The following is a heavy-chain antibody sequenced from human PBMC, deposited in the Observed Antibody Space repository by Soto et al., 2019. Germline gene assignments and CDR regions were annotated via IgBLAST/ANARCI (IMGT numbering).Heavy chain of an antibody. CDR3: AKDLGSSGWSIQSRFGY. CDR1: GFTFSSYA. J-gene: IGHJ4*02. D-gene: IGHD6-13*01. Sequence: GGSLRLSCAASGFTFSSYAMSWVRQAPGKGLEWVSAISGSGGSTYYADSVKGRFTISRDNSKNTLYLQMNSLRAEDTAVDYCAKDLGSSGWSIQSRFGYWGQGTLVTVSS. V-gene: IGHV3-23*01. CDR2: ISGSGGST.